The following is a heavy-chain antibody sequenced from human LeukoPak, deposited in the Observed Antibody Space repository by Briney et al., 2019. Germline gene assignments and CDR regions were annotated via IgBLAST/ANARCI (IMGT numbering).Heavy chain of an antibody. Sequence: ASVKVSCKASGYTFTSYGISWVRQAPGQGLEWMGWISAYNGNTNYAQKLQGRVTMTTDTSKNQLSLKLSSVTAADTAVYYCARPYYYDSRIDPWGQGILVTVSS. J-gene: IGHJ5*02. CDR3: ARPYYYDSRIDP. V-gene: IGHV1-18*01. CDR2: ISAYNGNT. D-gene: IGHD3-22*01. CDR1: GYTFTSYG.